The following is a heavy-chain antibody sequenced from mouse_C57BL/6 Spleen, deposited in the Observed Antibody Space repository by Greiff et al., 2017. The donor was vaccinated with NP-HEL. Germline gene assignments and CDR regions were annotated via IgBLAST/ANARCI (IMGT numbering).Heavy chain of an antibody. CDR1: GYTFTSYW. J-gene: IGHJ1*03. Sequence: VQLQQPGAELVKPGASVKLSCKASGYTFTSYWMHWVKQRPGRGLEWIGRTDPNSGGTKYNEKFKSKATLTVDKPSSTAYMKLSSLTSEDSAVYYCARSENYGSSYGYWYFDVWGTGTTVTVSS. V-gene: IGHV1-72*01. D-gene: IGHD1-1*01. CDR2: TDPNSGGT. CDR3: ARSENYGSSYGYWYFDV.